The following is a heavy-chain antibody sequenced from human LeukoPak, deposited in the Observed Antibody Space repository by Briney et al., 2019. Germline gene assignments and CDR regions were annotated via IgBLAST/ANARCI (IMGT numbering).Heavy chain of an antibody. D-gene: IGHD5-24*01. Sequence: GESLKISCKGSGYSFTSYWIGWVRQMPWKGLEWMGIIYPGDSDTRYSPSFQGQVTISADKSISSAYLQWSSLKASDTAMYYCARQGRWLQFGNAFDIWGQGTMVTVSS. CDR2: IYPGDSDT. J-gene: IGHJ3*02. V-gene: IGHV5-51*01. CDR3: ARQGRWLQFGNAFDI. CDR1: GYSFTSYW.